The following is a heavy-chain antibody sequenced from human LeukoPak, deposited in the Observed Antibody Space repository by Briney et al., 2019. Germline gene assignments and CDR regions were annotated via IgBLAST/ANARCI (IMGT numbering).Heavy chain of an antibody. CDR2: IYTGGNS. V-gene: IGHV3-53*01. CDR1: GFIFTNYF. CDR3: ARGGRGSAAVVAPRSFDI. J-gene: IGHJ3*02. Sequence: PGGSLRLSCAASGFIFTNYFMSWVRQAPGKGLEWVSVIYTGGNSYYAGSVQGRFIISRDISKNTLYLQMNSLRAEDSALYYCARGGRGSAAVVAPRSFDIWGQGTMVTVSS. D-gene: IGHD3-22*01.